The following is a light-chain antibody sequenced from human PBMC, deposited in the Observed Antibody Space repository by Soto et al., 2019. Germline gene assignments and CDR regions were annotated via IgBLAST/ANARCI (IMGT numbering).Light chain of an antibody. CDR2: GAS. V-gene: IGKV3-20*01. CDR1: QSVTSSH. J-gene: IGKJ4*01. CDR3: QQYGSSPLT. Sequence: EIVLTQSPGTLSLSRGERATLSCRASQSVTSSHLAWYQQKPGQAPRLLIYGASSRATGIPDRFSGSGSGTDFTLTISRLEPEDFAVYYCQQYGSSPLTFGGGT.